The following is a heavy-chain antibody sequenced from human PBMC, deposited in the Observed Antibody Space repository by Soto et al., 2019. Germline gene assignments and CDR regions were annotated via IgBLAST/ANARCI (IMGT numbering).Heavy chain of an antibody. D-gene: IGHD2-15*01. CDR2: INSDGTST. CDR1: GFTFNNYW. CDR3: ASHHCRGGSCYGGDAVDI. Sequence: EVQLVESGGGLVQPGGSLRLSCAASGFTFNNYWMHWVRQAPGKGLVWVSRINSDGTSTSYADSVKGRFTISRDNAKNTLYLQMNSLRAEDTAVYYCASHHCRGGSCYGGDAVDIWGQGTMVTVSS. V-gene: IGHV3-74*01. J-gene: IGHJ3*02.